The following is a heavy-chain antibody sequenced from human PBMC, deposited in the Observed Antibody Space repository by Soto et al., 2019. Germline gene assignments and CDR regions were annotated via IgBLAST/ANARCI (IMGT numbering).Heavy chain of an antibody. CDR1: GFIFSDYA. Sequence: SCVASGFIFSDYAMTWVRQAPGKGLQWVATISASGGNIEYADSLKGRFTISRDNSKNSVYLQLSGLTADDTAVHYCAKVAGGLGYFDLWGRGTLVTVS. V-gene: IGHV3-23*01. CDR3: AKVAGGLGYFDL. J-gene: IGHJ2*01. CDR2: ISASGGNI. D-gene: IGHD3-16*01.